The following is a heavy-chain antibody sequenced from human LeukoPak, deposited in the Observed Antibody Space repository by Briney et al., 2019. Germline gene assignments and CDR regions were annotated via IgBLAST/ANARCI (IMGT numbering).Heavy chain of an antibody. D-gene: IGHD3-3*01. CDR3: AKDGTWDFWSGYSSVSFDY. V-gene: IGHV1-18*01. CDR2: ISAYNGNT. J-gene: IGHJ4*02. Sequence: GASVKVSCKASGYTFTSYGISWVRQAPGQGLEWMGWISAYNGNTNYAQKLQGRVTMTTDTSTSTAYMELRSLRSDDTAVYYCAKDGTWDFWSGYSSVSFDYWGQGTLVTVSS. CDR1: GYTFTSYG.